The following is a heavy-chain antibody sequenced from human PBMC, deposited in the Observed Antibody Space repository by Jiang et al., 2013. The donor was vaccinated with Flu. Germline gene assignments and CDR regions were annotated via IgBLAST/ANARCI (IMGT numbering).Heavy chain of an antibody. V-gene: IGHV3-21*01. Sequence: RLSCAASGFTFSRYSMNWVRQAPGKGLEWVSSISSGSSYIYYGDSVKGRFTISRDNAKNSLYLQMNSLRAEDTAVYYCARDYYYDSNGSCFDYWGQGTLVTVSS. J-gene: IGHJ4*02. CDR2: ISSGSSYI. CDR3: ARDYYYDSNGSCFDY. CDR1: GFTFSRYS. D-gene: IGHD3-22*01.